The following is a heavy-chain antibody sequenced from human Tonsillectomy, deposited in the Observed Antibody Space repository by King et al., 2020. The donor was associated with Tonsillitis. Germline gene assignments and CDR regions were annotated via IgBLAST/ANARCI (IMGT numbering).Heavy chain of an antibody. CDR3: ARVLLITMVREPYFDY. J-gene: IGHJ4*02. CDR1: GGTFSSYA. CDR2: IIPIFGTA. D-gene: IGHD3-10*01. V-gene: IGHV1-69*01. Sequence: VQLVESGAEVKKPGSSVKVSCKASGGTFSSYAISWVRQAPGQGLEWMGGIIPIFGTANYAQKFQGRVTITADESTSTAYMELSSLRSEDTAVYYCARVLLITMVREPYFDYWGQGTLVTVSS.